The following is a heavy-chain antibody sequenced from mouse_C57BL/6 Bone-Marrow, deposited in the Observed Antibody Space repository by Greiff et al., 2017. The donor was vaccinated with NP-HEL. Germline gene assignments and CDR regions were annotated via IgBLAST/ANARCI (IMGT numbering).Heavy chain of an antibody. D-gene: IGHD3-2*02. V-gene: IGHV1-18*01. CDR1: GYTFTDYN. CDR2: INPNNGGT. Sequence: EVQLQESGPELVKPGASVKIPCKASGYTFTDYNMDWVKQSHGKSLEWIGDINPNNGGTIYNQKFKGKATLTVDKSSSTAYMELRSLTSEDTAVYYCARSFRLPFAYWGQGTLVTVSA. CDR3: ARSFRLPFAY. J-gene: IGHJ3*01.